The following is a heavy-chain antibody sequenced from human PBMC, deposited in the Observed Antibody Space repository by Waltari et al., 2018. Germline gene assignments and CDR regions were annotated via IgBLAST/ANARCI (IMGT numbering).Heavy chain of an antibody. J-gene: IGHJ4*02. Sequence: EVQLVESGGGLVQPGGSLSLSCAASGFTFSSYGMGWVRQAPGKGLEWVANIKQDGSEKYYVDSVKGRFTISRDNAKNSLYLQMNSLRAEDTAVYYCARVGWGAAAEDYWGQGTLVTVSS. CDR2: IKQDGSEK. CDR1: GFTFSSYG. D-gene: IGHD6-13*01. CDR3: ARVGWGAAAEDY. V-gene: IGHV3-7*04.